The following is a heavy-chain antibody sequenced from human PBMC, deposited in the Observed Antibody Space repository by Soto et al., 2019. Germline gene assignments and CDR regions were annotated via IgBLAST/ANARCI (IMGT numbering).Heavy chain of an antibody. CDR2: INAGNGNT. CDR3: ARSIVVVTAIDY. V-gene: IGHV1-3*05. Sequence: QVQLVQSGAEEKKTGASVKVSCKASGYTFTSYAMHWVRQAPGQRLEWMGWINAGNGNTKYSQKFKGRVTITRDTSESTAYMELSSLRSEDTAVYFCARSIVVVTAIDYWGQGTLVTVS. CDR1: GYTFTSYA. D-gene: IGHD2-21*02. J-gene: IGHJ4*02.